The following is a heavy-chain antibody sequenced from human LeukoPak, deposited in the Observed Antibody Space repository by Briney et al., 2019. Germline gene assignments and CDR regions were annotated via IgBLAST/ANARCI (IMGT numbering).Heavy chain of an antibody. CDR2: IYSSEGT. CDR1: GGSPDSNY. D-gene: IGHD4-23*01. V-gene: IGHV4-4*07. Sequence: SQTLSLTCSVSGGSPDSNYCSCIRQPAGKGLEWIGRIYSSEGTNYNPTLKSRVSMSVDTSKNQFSLKLTSVTAADTAVYYCARGGKATVVTMWGQGILVTVSS. J-gene: IGHJ4*02. CDR3: ARGGKATVVTM.